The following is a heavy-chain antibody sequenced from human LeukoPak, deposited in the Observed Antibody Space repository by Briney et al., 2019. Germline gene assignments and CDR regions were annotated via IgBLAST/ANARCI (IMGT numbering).Heavy chain of an antibody. CDR2: IYSGGST. CDR1: GFAVSSNY. V-gene: IGHV3-66*01. J-gene: IGHJ4*02. Sequence: PGGSLRLSCAASGFAVSSNYMSWVRQAPGKGVEWFSVIYSGGSTYYADSVEGRFTISRDNSKNTLYLQMNSLRAEDTAVYFCARGETYYYGSGSYSVKAPFDYWGQGTLVTVSS. D-gene: IGHD3-10*01. CDR3: ARGETYYYGSGSYSVKAPFDY.